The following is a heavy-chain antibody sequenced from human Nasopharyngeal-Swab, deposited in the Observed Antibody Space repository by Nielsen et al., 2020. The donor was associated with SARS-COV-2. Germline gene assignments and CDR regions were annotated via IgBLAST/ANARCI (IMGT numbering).Heavy chain of an antibody. V-gene: IGHV3-30*03. Sequence: GGPLRPSCAASGFTFSSYGMHWVRQAPGKGLEWVAVISYDGSNKYYADSVKGRFTIFRDNSKNTLYLQMNSLRAEDTAVYYCARDRGNHFDYWGQGTLVTVSS. D-gene: IGHD3-10*01. J-gene: IGHJ4*02. CDR3: ARDRGNHFDY. CDR2: ISYDGSNK. CDR1: GFTFSSYG.